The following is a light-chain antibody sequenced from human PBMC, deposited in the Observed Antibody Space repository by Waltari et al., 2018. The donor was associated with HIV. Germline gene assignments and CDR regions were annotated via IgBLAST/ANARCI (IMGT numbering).Light chain of an antibody. Sequence: EIVLTQSPDFQSVTPKEKVTITCRASQSLGSSLHWYQQKPGQSPKLLLKYASQTCSGVPSRFSGSKSGTEFTLTIRSLEPGDAATYFCHQSSGLPRTFGQGTKVEI. CDR1: QSLGSS. CDR2: YAS. J-gene: IGKJ1*01. CDR3: HQSSGLPRT. V-gene: IGKV6-21*01.